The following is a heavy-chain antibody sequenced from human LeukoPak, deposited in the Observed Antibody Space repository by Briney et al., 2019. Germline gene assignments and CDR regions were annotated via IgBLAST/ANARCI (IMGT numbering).Heavy chain of an antibody. D-gene: IGHD3-10*01. CDR3: AKDSSANY. V-gene: IGHV3-7*04. Sequence: GGSLRLSCEASGFTFSTSWMGWARQAPGKGLECVANINQDGSEKYYVDSVKGRFTISRDNAKNSLYLQMNSLRADDTAVYYCAKDSSANYWGQGTLVTVSS. CDR1: GFTFSTSW. CDR2: INQDGSEK. J-gene: IGHJ4*02.